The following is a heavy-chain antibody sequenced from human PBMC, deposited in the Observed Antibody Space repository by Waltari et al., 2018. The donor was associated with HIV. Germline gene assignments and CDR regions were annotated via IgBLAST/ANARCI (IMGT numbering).Heavy chain of an antibody. CDR1: GYTFTSYG. D-gene: IGHD3-16*02. CDR2: ISAYNGNT. J-gene: IGHJ4*02. CDR3: ARAENYDYVWGSYRYPYYFDY. V-gene: IGHV1-18*01. Sequence: QVQLVQSGAEVKKPGASVKVSCKASGYTFTSYGISWVRQAPGQGLEWMGWISAYNGNTNYAQKRQGRVTMTTDTSTSTAYMELRSLRSDDTAVYYCARAENYDYVWGSYRYPYYFDYWGQGTLVTVSS.